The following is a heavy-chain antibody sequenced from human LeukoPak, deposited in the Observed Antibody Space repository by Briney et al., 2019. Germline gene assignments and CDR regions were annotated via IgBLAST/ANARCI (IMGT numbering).Heavy chain of an antibody. V-gene: IGHV2-5*02. CDR1: GFSLSSSGVG. J-gene: IGHJ4*02. Sequence: SGPTLVNPTQTLTLTCTFSGFSLSSSGVGVGWFRQPPGKALEWLALIYWDDDKRYSPSLKSRLTITKDTSKNQLVLTMTNMDPVHTVSYYCAHLLSAAGIVYWGQGTLVTVSS. CDR3: AHLLSAAGIVY. CDR2: IYWDDDK. D-gene: IGHD6-13*01.